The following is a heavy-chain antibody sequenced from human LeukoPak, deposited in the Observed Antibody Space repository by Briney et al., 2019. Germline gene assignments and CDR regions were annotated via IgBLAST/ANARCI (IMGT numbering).Heavy chain of an antibody. Sequence: GGSLRLSCVASGVTLSNYAMSWARQAPGKGLEWVSGISSSGSGGNTYYADSVKGRFTISRDDAKSSLYLQMNSLRADDTAVYYCARDGWPGSSYYRPFDYWGQGTLVTVSS. V-gene: IGHV3-23*01. CDR1: GVTLSNYA. J-gene: IGHJ4*02. CDR2: ISSSGSGGNT. CDR3: ARDGWPGSSYYRPFDY. D-gene: IGHD6-13*01.